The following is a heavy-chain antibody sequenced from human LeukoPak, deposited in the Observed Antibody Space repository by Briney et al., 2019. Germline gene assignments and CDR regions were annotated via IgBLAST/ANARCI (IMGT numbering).Heavy chain of an antibody. D-gene: IGHD3-10*01. V-gene: IGHV3-64*01. Sequence: GGSLRLSRAASGFTFSSYAMHWVRQAPGKGLEYVSAISSNGGSTYYANSVKGRFTISRDNSKNTLYLQMGSLRAEVMAVYYCARESGIVPFDYWGQGTLVTVSS. CDR3: ARESGIVPFDY. CDR2: ISSNGGST. CDR1: GFTFSSYA. J-gene: IGHJ4*02.